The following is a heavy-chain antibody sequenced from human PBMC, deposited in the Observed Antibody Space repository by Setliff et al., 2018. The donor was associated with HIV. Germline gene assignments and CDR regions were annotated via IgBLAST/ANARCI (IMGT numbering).Heavy chain of an antibody. J-gene: IGHJ4*02. D-gene: IGHD3-22*01. Sequence: LSLTCTVSGGSIRSGNYYCSWIRQHPGKGLEWIGNIYYSGSTYYNPSLKSRVTISVDTSKNQLFLKLSSVTAADTAVYYCARGANYYESNGYYDYWGQGTLVTVSS. CDR1: GGSIRSGNYY. CDR3: ARGANYYESNGYYDY. V-gene: IGHV4-31*03. CDR2: IYYSGST.